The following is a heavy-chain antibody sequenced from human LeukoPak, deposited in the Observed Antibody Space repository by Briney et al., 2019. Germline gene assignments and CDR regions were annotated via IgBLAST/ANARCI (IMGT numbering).Heavy chain of an antibody. J-gene: IGHJ4*02. V-gene: IGHV3-33*01. Sequence: GGSLRLSCSASGFSFGDYAMSWVRQAPGKGLEWVAVIWSDGSKTYYVDSVKGRFTISRDYSKNTLYLQMSSLRAEDTAVYYCARAGASNEFDYWGQGTLVTVSS. D-gene: IGHD2-8*01. CDR1: GFSFGDYA. CDR2: IWSDGSKT. CDR3: ARAGASNEFDY.